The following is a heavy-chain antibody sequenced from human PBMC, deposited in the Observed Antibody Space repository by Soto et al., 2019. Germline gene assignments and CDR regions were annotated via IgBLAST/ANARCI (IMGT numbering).Heavy chain of an antibody. J-gene: IGHJ5*02. CDR1: GFILRNYW. CDR2: IKEDGSEK. Sequence: ESGGGLVQPGGSLRLSCADSGFILRNYWMSWVRQAPGMGLQWVASIKEDGSEKYYVDPVKGRFTISRENAKNSLYLQMNSLRAEDTAMYYCARYRSLDPWGQGILVTVSS. CDR3: ARYRSLDP. V-gene: IGHV3-7*03. D-gene: IGHD3-16*02.